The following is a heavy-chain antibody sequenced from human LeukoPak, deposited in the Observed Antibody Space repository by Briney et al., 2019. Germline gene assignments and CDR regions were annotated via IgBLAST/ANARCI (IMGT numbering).Heavy chain of an antibody. Sequence: GGSLRLSCAASGFTFSTYWMHWVRQAPGEGLVWVSRINSDGSSTTYADSVKGRFIISRDNAKNTLYLHLSSLRAEDTAVYYCGRDKHYYMDVWGQGTTVTVSS. CDR2: INSDGSST. CDR3: GRDKHYYMDV. J-gene: IGHJ6*02. CDR1: GFTFSTYW. V-gene: IGHV3-74*01.